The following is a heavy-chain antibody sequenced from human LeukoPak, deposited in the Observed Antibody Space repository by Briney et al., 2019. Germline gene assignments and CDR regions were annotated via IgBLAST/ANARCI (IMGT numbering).Heavy chain of an antibody. CDR3: AKDITIFGVVIKGMDV. CDR1: GFTFSSYG. CDR2: IWYDGSNK. J-gene: IGHJ6*04. D-gene: IGHD3-3*01. V-gene: IGHV3-33*06. Sequence: GGSLRLSCAASGFTFSSYGMHWVRQAPGKGLEWVSVIWYDGSNKYYADSVTGRFTISRDNSKNTLYLQMNSLRAEDTAVYYCAKDITIFGVVIKGMDVWGKGTTVTVSS.